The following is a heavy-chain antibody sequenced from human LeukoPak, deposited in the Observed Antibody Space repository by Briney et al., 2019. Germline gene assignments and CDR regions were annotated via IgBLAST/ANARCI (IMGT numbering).Heavy chain of an antibody. J-gene: IGHJ4*02. CDR3: ARLGIAAAGMDY. V-gene: IGHV4-34*01. CDR1: GGSFSGYY. Sequence: ASETLSLTCAVYGGSFSGYYWSWIRQPPGKGLEWIGEINHSGSTNYNPSLKSRVTISVDTSKNQFSLKLSSVTAADTAVYYCARLGIAAAGMDYWGQGTLVTVSS. D-gene: IGHD6-13*01. CDR2: INHSGST.